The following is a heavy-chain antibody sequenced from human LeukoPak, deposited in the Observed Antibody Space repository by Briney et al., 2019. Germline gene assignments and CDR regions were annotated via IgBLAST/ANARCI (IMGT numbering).Heavy chain of an antibody. CDR2: ISYDGSNK. D-gene: IGHD3-22*01. J-gene: IGHJ3*02. V-gene: IGHV3-30-3*01. CDR3: ARDRPMIVVADAFDI. CDR1: GFTFSSYV. Sequence: GGSLRLSCAASGFTFSSYVMHWVRQAPGKGLEWVAVISYDGSNKYYADSVKGRFTISRDNSKNTLYLQMNSLRAEDTAMYYCARDRPMIVVADAFDIWGQGTMVTVSS.